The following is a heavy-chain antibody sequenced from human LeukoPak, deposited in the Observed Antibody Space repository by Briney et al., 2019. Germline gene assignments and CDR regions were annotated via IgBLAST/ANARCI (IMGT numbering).Heavy chain of an antibody. CDR1: GFTFRTYG. V-gene: IGHV3-21*01. Sequence: GGSLRLSCTASGFTFRTYGMNWVRQAPGKGLEWVSGISPSGGGTYYADSVKGRFTISRDNAKNSLYLQMNSLRAEDTAVYYCAREGCSSASCSSYYYMDVWGKGTTVTVSS. CDR3: AREGCSSASCSSYYYMDV. J-gene: IGHJ6*03. CDR2: ISPSGGGT. D-gene: IGHD2-2*01.